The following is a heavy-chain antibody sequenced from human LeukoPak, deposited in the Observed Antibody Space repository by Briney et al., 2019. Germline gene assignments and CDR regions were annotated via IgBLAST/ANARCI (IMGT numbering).Heavy chain of an antibody. V-gene: IGHV4-34*01. CDR2: INHSGST. D-gene: IGHD4-11*01. CDR3: AGRNTVNYYYYYMDV. J-gene: IGHJ6*03. Sequence: SETLSLTCAVYGGSFSGYYWSWIRQPPGKGLEWIGEINHSGSTNYNPSLKSRVTISVDTSKNQFSLKLSSVTAADTAVYYCAGRNTVNYYYYYMDVWGKGTTVTVSS. CDR1: GGSFSGYY.